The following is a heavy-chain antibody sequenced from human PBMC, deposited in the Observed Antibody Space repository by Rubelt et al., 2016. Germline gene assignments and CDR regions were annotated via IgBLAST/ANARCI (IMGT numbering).Heavy chain of an antibody. V-gene: IGHV3-74*01. J-gene: IGHJ4*02. CDR2: INSDGTTT. D-gene: IGHD6-6*01. CDR3: AKDPRSISSRGCFDY. Sequence: EVQLVESGGELIQPGGSLRLSCAASGFTFSNYWMHWVRQAPGKGLVWVARINSDGTTTTYADSVKGRFTISRDNAQNTLYLQMNSLRAEDTAVYYCAKDPRSISSRGCFDYWGQGTLVTVSS. CDR1: GFTFSNYW.